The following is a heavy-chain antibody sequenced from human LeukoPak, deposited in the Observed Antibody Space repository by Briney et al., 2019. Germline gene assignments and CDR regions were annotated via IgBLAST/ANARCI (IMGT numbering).Heavy chain of an antibody. D-gene: IGHD6-6*01. J-gene: IGHJ6*02. CDR2: IRPNSGGT. Sequence: GASVKVSCKTSGYTFTGYYLHWLRQAPGQGLEWMGWIRPNSGGTKNAQKFQGRVTMTRDTSISTAYMELNRLTSDDTAVYYCATYSNSTLQYYYGLDVWGQGTTVTVSS. V-gene: IGHV1-2*02. CDR3: ATYSNSTLQYYYGLDV. CDR1: GYTFTGYY.